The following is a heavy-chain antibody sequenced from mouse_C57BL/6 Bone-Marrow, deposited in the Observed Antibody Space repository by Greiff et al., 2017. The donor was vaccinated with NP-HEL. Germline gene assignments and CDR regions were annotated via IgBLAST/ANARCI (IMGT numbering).Heavy chain of an antibody. Sequence: QVQLQQSGAELARPGASVKLSCKASGYTFTSYGISWVKQRPGQGLEWIGEIYPRSGNTYYNEKFKGKATLTADKSSSTAYMELRSLTSEDSAVYICARDYYGSSTWFAYWGQGTRVTVSA. V-gene: IGHV1-81*01. CDR2: IYPRSGNT. D-gene: IGHD1-1*01. J-gene: IGHJ3*01. CDR3: ARDYYGSSTWFAY. CDR1: GYTFTSYG.